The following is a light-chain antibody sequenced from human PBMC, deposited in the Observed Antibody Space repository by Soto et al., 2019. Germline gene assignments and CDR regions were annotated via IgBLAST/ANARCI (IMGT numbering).Light chain of an antibody. CDR2: EVS. CDR1: QSLLHITGETF. V-gene: IGKV2D-29*02. CDR3: MQSTQLPPT. Sequence: NVMTQTPLSLSVAPGQPTSLSCKSSQSLLHITGETFLFWYLQKPGQSPQLLIYEVSTRVSGVPDRFSGSGSGTDFTLEISRVETDDVSIYYCMQSTQLPPTFGQGTRLELK. J-gene: IGKJ5*01.